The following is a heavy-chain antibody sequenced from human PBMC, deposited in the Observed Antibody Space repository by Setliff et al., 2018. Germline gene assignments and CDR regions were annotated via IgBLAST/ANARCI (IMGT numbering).Heavy chain of an antibody. D-gene: IGHD1-26*01. CDR3: ARDPKLVGAPERAFDY. J-gene: IGHJ4*02. V-gene: IGHV3-74*01. Sequence: LRLSCAASGFTFSNSWMHWVRQAPGEGLVCVSRMNSDGNSIFYADSVKGRFTMTRDTSISTAYMELSRLKYDDTAVYYCARDPKLVGAPERAFDYWGQGTQVTVSS. CDR2: MNSDGNSI. CDR1: GFTFSNSW.